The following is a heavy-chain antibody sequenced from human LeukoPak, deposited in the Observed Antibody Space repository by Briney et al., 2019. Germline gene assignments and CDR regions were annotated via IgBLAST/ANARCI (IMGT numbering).Heavy chain of an antibody. J-gene: IGHJ4*02. V-gene: IGHV4-59*01. CDR3: AGAGYSSSWYFDY. D-gene: IGHD6-13*01. CDR2: IYYSGST. Sequence: SETLSLTCTVSGGSIGSYYWSWIRQPPGKGLEWIGYIYYSGSTNYNPSLKSRVTISVDTSKNQFSLKLSSVTAADTAVYYCAGAGYSSSWYFDYWGQGTLVTVSS. CDR1: GGSIGSYY.